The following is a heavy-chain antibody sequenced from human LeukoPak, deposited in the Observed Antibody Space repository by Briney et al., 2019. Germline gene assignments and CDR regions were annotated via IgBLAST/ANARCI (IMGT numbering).Heavy chain of an antibody. Sequence: GGSLRLSCAASGFSFSNYNINWVRQAPGKGLEWVSSISSSSNYIYYADSVKGRFTISRDNAENSLYLQMNSLRAEDTAVYYCARRSPNYYFDSWGQGTLVTVSS. CDR2: ISSSSNYI. J-gene: IGHJ4*02. CDR3: ARRSPNYYFDS. V-gene: IGHV3-21*01. CDR1: GFSFSNYN.